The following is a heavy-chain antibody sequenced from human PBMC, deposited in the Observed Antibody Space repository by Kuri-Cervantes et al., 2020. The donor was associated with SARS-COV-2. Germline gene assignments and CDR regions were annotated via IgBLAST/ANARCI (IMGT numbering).Heavy chain of an antibody. D-gene: IGHD6-13*01. CDR3: ATRGSGEQLDGGYYYMDV. V-gene: IGHV1-24*01. J-gene: IGHJ6*03. Sequence: ASVKVSCKVSGYTLTELSMHWVRRAPGKGLEWMGGFDPEDGETIYAQKFQGRVTMTEDTSTDTAYMELSSLRSEDTAVYYCATRGSGEQLDGGYYYMDVWGKGTTVTVSS. CDR2: FDPEDGET. CDR1: GYTLTELS.